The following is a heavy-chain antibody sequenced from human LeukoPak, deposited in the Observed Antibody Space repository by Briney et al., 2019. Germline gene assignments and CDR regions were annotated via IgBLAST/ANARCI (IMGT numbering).Heavy chain of an antibody. CDR1: RYSFTNYG. V-gene: IGHV1-18*04. J-gene: IGHJ3*02. D-gene: IGHD6-19*01. Sequence: ASVKVSCKASRYSFTNYGISWVRQAPGQGLEWMGWISPYNGNANYAQNFQARATLTTDTSTNTAYMDLRNLRSDDTAVYYCARDMKQWLVDAFDIWGQGTMVTVSS. CDR2: ISPYNGNA. CDR3: ARDMKQWLVDAFDI.